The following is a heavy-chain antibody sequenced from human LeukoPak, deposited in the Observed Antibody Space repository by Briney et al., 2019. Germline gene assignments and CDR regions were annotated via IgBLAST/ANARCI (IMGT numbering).Heavy chain of an antibody. CDR2: ISSSSSYI. Sequence: AGSLSLSCAASGFTFSSYSMNWVRQAPGKGMKWVSSISSSSSYIYYADSVKGRFTISRDNAKNSLYLQMNSLRAEDTAVYYCARGLGAAANNWFDPWGQGTLVTVSS. CDR3: ARGLGAAANNWFDP. CDR1: GFTFSSYS. V-gene: IGHV3-21*01. D-gene: IGHD6-13*01. J-gene: IGHJ5*02.